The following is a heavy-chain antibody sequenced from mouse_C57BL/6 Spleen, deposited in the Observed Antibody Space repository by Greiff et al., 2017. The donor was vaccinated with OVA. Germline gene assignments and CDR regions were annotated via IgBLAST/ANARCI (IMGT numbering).Heavy chain of an antibody. CDR3: ARNSHFDY. CDR2: IYPGSGNT. Sequence: VQLQQSGAELVRPGASVKLSCKASGYTFTDYYINWVKQRPGQGLEWIARIYPGSGNTYYNEKFKGKATLTAEKSSSTAYMQLSSLTSEDSAVYFCARNSHFDYWGQGTTLTVSS. J-gene: IGHJ2*01. CDR1: GYTFTDYY. V-gene: IGHV1-76*01.